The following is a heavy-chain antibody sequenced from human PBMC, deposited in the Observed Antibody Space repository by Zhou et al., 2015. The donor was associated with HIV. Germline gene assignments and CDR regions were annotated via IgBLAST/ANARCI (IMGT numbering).Heavy chain of an antibody. CDR1: GFIFSSYG. D-gene: IGHD1-26*01. J-gene: IGHJ3*02. Sequence: QVQLVESGGGVVQPGGSLRLSCAASGFIFSSYGMHWVRQAPGKGLEWVAFIRYDGSNKYYADSVKGRFTISRDNSKNTLYLQMNSLRAEDTAVYYCAKGSVGATQAFDIWGQGTMVTVSS. V-gene: IGHV3-30*02. CDR3: AKGSVGATQAFDI. CDR2: IRYDGSNK.